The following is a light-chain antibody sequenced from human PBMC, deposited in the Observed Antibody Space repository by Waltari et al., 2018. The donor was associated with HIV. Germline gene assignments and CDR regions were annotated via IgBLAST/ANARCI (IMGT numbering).Light chain of an antibody. CDR2: VTT. J-gene: IGLJ3*02. V-gene: IGLV1-47*01. CDR3: ATRDDSMNAWV. CDR1: SSNIGSNY. Sequence: QSVLTQPPSASGTPGQRVTISCSGSSSNIGSNYVYWYQQLPGTAPQLLIYVTTQRSSGVPDRFSGSMSGTSASLAISGLRSEDEADYYGATRDDSMNAWVFGGGTKVTVL.